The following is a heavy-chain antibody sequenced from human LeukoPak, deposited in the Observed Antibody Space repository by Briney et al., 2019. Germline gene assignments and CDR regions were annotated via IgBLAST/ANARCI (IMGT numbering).Heavy chain of an antibody. V-gene: IGHV1-3*01. CDR1: GYTLTELS. J-gene: IGHJ4*02. D-gene: IGHD3-3*01. CDR3: ARTRFLEWLSYDY. Sequence: VASVKVSCKVSGYTLTELSMHWVRQAPGKGLEWMGWINAGNGNTKYSQKFQGRVTITRDTSASTAYMELSSLRSEDTAVYYCARTRFLEWLSYDYWGQGTLVTVSS. CDR2: INAGNGNT.